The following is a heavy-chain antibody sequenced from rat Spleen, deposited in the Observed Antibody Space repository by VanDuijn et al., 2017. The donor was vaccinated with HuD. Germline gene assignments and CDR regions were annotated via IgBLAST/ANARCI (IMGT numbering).Heavy chain of an antibody. Sequence: EVQLVESGGGLVQPGGSLKLSCAVSGFTFNSYDMSWVRQAPTKGLEWVAYISPTGGNTYYRDSVKGRFTISRDNAKSTLYLQMDSLRSEDTATYYCARHEYYDGSYYHYFDYWGQGVMVTVSS. J-gene: IGHJ2*01. V-gene: IGHV5-25*01. CDR1: GFTFNSYD. D-gene: IGHD1-12*02. CDR3: ARHEYYDGSYYHYFDY. CDR2: ISPTGGNT.